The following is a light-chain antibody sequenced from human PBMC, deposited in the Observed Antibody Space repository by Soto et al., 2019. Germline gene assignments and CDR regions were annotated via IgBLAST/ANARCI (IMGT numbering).Light chain of an antibody. CDR1: QSVSSR. CDR3: HQYNNWPRS. Sequence: ETVMTQSPATLSVSPGERVTLSCRASQSVSSRLAWYQQKGGQAPRLLIHAASVRAIGIPGRFSGSGSGTEFTLTISSLQSEDFALYYCHQYNNWPRSFGQGTRVDIK. V-gene: IGKV3-15*01. CDR2: AAS. J-gene: IGKJ1*01.